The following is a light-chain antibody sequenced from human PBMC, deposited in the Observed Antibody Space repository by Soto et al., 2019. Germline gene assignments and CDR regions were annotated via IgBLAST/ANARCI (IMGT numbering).Light chain of an antibody. CDR3: QQADSFPWT. CDR2: ATS. J-gene: IGKJ1*01. Sequence: DIQMTQSPPSVSASVGDRVTITCRASQEISGWLAWFQQKPGEAPNLLIYATSILQDEVPSRFSGSGSGTEFTLTISSLQPEDFATYYCQQADSFPWTFGQGTKVEIK. V-gene: IGKV1D-12*01. CDR1: QEISGW.